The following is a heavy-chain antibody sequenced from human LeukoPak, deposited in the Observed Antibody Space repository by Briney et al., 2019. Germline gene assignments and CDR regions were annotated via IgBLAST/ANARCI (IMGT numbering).Heavy chain of an antibody. D-gene: IGHD3-3*01. J-gene: IGHJ6*03. CDR1: GGSFSGYY. CDR2: INHSGST. CDR3: ARHFVRGPGPSEWLLRNYYYYMDV. Sequence: SETLSLTCAVYGGSFSGYYWSWIRQPPGKGLEWIGEINHSGSTNYNPSLKSRVTISVDTSKNQFSLKLSSVTAADTAVYYCARHFVRGPGPSEWLLRNYYYYMDVWGKGTTVTVSS. V-gene: IGHV4-34*01.